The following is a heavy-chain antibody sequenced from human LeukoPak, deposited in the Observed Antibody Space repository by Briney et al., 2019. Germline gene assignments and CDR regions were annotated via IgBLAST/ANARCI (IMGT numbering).Heavy chain of an antibody. D-gene: IGHD3-9*01. Sequence: GGSLRLSCGASGFTFSSYGMHWVRQAPGKGLEWVAVISYDGSNKYYADSVKGRFTISRDNSKNTLYLQMNSLRAEDTAVYYCAKGGLRYFDWSLPNGGMDVWGQGTTVTVSS. CDR3: AKGGLRYFDWSLPNGGMDV. J-gene: IGHJ6*02. CDR2: ISYDGSNK. CDR1: GFTFSSYG. V-gene: IGHV3-30*18.